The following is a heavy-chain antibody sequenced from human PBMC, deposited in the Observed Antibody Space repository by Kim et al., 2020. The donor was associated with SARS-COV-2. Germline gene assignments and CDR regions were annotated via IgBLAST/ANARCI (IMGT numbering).Heavy chain of an antibody. Sequence: SETLSLTCTVSGGSISSSTYYWGWIRQPPGKGLEWLGSIYYSGSTYYNPSLKSRVTISVDTSKNQFSLKLSSVTAADPAVYYCTRSNVASGFLDYWGQGTLVTVSS. CDR2: IYYSGST. V-gene: IGHV4-39*01. CDR1: GGSISSSTYY. D-gene: IGHD5-12*01. J-gene: IGHJ4*02. CDR3: TRSNVASGFLDY.